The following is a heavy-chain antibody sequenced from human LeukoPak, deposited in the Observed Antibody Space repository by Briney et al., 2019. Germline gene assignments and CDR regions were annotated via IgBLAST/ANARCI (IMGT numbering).Heavy chain of an antibody. CDR2: LNPNSGGT. Sequence: ASVKVSCKASGYTFTVYYMHWVRQAPGQGLEWMGWLNPNSGGTNYAQKFQGRVTMTRDTSISTAYVELSSLTSDDTAVYYSARVGGYCTTTSCSYGMDVWGQGTTVTVSS. J-gene: IGHJ6*02. CDR3: ARVGGYCTTTSCSYGMDV. CDR1: GYTFTVYY. V-gene: IGHV1-2*02. D-gene: IGHD2-2*01.